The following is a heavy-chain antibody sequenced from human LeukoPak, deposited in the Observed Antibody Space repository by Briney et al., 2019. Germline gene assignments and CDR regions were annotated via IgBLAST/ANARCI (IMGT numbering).Heavy chain of an antibody. CDR1: GFTFSSYA. D-gene: IGHD6-19*01. CDR2: ISIIGSTT. V-gene: IGHV3-23*01. Sequence: GGSLRLSCAASGFTFSSYALSWVRQAPGKGLEWVSAISIIGSTTYYADSVTGRFTISRDNSKNTLCLQLNSLRAEDTAVYYCAMGSSSSGWYVWGQGTLVTVSS. CDR3: AMGSSSSGWYV. J-gene: IGHJ4*02.